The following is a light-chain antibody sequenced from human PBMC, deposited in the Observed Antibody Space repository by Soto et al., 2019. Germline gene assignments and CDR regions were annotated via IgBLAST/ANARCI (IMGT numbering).Light chain of an antibody. J-gene: IGKJ4*01. Sequence: IVVTQSPATLSVSPGETVTLSCRVSQSVGSSLAWYQQKPGQAPRLLISGAYTRATGIPARFSGSGSGTEFTLTISGLQSEDFAVYYCQQYYNWPQLTFGGGTRVEIE. CDR3: QQYYNWPQLT. CDR1: QSVGSS. V-gene: IGKV3-15*01. CDR2: GAY.